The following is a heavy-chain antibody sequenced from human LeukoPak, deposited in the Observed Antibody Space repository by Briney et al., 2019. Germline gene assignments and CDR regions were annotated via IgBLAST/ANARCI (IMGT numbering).Heavy chain of an antibody. CDR2: ISSSGSTI. CDR3: ARDVKKVVVIFDY. Sequence: PGGSLRLSCAASGFTFSDYYMSWIRQAPGKGLEWVSYISSSGSTIYYADSVKARFTISRDNAKNSLYLQMNSLRAEDTAVYYCARDVKKVVVIFDYWGQGTLVTVSS. D-gene: IGHD3-22*01. CDR1: GFTFSDYY. V-gene: IGHV3-11*04. J-gene: IGHJ4*02.